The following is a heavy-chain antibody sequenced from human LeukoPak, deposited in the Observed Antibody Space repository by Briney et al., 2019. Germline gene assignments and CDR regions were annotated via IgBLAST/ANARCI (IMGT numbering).Heavy chain of an antibody. Sequence: SVKVSCKASGFTFTSSAMQWVRQARGQRLEWIGWIVVGSGNTNYAQKFQERVTITRDMSTSTAYMELSSLRSEDTAVYYCAREDRYYYDSSGSYYYYYMDVWGKGTTVTVSS. CDR3: AREDRYYYDSSGSYYYYYMDV. CDR2: IVVGSGNT. V-gene: IGHV1-58*02. CDR1: GFTFTSSA. J-gene: IGHJ6*03. D-gene: IGHD3-22*01.